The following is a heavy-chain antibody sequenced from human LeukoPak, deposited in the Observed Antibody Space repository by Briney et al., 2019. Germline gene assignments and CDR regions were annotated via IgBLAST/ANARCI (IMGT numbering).Heavy chain of an antibody. CDR3: AKSMDRGAAPDAFDI. Sequence: PGGSLRLSCEASGFTLIHDWMNWVRQTPGKGLEWLANVRQDGREENYLDSVKGRLTISRDNSKNTLYLQMNSLRAEDTAVYYCAKSMDRGAAPDAFDIWGQGTMVTVSS. CDR1: GFTLIHDW. J-gene: IGHJ3*02. CDR2: VRQDGREE. V-gene: IGHV3-7*03. D-gene: IGHD3-10*01.